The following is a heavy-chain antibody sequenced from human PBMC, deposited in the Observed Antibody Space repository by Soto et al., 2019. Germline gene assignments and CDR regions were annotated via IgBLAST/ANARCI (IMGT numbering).Heavy chain of an antibody. CDR3: ARGSYGDDVPFDY. CDR2: ISYDGSNK. V-gene: IGHV3-30-3*01. J-gene: IGHJ4*02. CDR1: GFTFSSYA. Sequence: QVQLVESGGGVVQPGRSLRLSCAASGFTFSSYAMHWVRQAPGKGLEWVAVISYDGSNKNYAHSVKGRFTIARDNSKNTLYLQMNSLSAEDTAVYYCARGSYGDDVPFDYWGQGTLVTVSS. D-gene: IGHD4-17*01.